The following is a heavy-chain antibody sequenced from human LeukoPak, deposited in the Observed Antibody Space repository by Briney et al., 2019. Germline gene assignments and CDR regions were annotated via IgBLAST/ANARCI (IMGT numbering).Heavy chain of an antibody. CDR3: ARVDSSGYSFYFDY. CDR2: IYYSGSA. J-gene: IGHJ4*02. V-gene: IGHV4-59*11. CDR1: SGSISTHY. Sequence: SETLSLTCTVSSGSISTHYWSWVRQPPGEGLEWIGFIYYSGSANYNPSLQSRVTISVDTSKNQFSLKLSSVTAADTAVYYCARVDSSGYSFYFDYWGQGTLVTVSS. D-gene: IGHD3-22*01.